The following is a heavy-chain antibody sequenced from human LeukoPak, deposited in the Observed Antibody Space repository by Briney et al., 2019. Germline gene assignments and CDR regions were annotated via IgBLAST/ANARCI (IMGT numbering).Heavy chain of an antibody. V-gene: IGHV3-7*01. CDR3: ARDVAGSLDY. D-gene: IGHD1-26*01. CDR2: IKGDESAR. Sequence: GGSLRLSCAASGFTFSSYWMAWVRRAPGKGLEWVANIKGDESARHQADSVKGRFTISRDNTRNSLYLQMTNLRGDDTAVYYCARDVAGSLDYWGQGTLVTVSS. J-gene: IGHJ4*02. CDR1: GFTFSSYW.